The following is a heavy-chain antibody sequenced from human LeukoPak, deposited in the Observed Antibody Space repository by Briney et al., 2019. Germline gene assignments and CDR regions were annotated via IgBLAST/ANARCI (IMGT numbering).Heavy chain of an antibody. Sequence: PSQTLSLTCTVSGGSINSGDSSWNWIRQRPGKGLEWIGYIYYSGSTSYNPSLESRVTISVDTSKSHFSLKLTSVTAADTALYYYERGGRSWGQKILVIVSS. D-gene: IGHD3-16*01. CDR3: ERGGRS. J-gene: IGHJ5*02. CDR1: GGSINSGDSS. CDR2: IYYSGST. V-gene: IGHV4-31*03.